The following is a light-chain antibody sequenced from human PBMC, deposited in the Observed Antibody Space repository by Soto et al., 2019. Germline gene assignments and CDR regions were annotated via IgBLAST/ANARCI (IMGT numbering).Light chain of an antibody. V-gene: IGKV1-39*01. J-gene: IGKJ1*01. Sequence: DIQMTQSPSALSASVGYTVTVASLAIQSITGYLNWYQQKPGKVPKLLIYAASTLQSGVPSRFSGSGSGTDFTLTLSSLQAEDSATYYCQQSFIAPWTFGQGTQVDIK. CDR1: QSITGY. CDR2: AAS. CDR3: QQSFIAPWT.